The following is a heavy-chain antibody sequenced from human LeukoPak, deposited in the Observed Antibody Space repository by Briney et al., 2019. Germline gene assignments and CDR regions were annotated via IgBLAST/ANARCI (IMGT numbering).Heavy chain of an antibody. J-gene: IGHJ4*02. Sequence: GGSLRLSCAASGFTVSSNYMSWVRQAPGKGLEWVSVIYSGGSTYYADSVKGRFTISRDNSKNTLYLQMNSLRAEDTAVYYCATTTFRHDSSGYYLDYWGQGTLVTVSS. CDR1: GFTVSSNY. CDR2: IYSGGST. V-gene: IGHV3-53*05. D-gene: IGHD3-22*01. CDR3: ATTTFRHDSSGYYLDY.